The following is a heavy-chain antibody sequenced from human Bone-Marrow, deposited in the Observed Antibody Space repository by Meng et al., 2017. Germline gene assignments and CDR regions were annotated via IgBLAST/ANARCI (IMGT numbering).Heavy chain of an antibody. CDR3: ARAGYYDSSGYYPHDY. V-gene: IGHV7-4-1*02. J-gene: IGHJ4*02. CDR1: GYTFTGYY. D-gene: IGHD3-22*01. CDR2: INTNTGNP. Sequence: ASVKVSCKASGYTFTGYYMHWVRQAPGQGLEWMGWINTNTGNPTYAQGFTGRFVFSLDTSVSTAYLQISSLRAEDTAVYYCARAGYYDSSGYYPHDYWGQGTLVTVSS.